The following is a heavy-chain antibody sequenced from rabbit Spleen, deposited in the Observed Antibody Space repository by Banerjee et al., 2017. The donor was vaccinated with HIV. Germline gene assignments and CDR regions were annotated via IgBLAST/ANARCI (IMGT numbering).Heavy chain of an antibody. D-gene: IGHD2-1*01. CDR3: ARDLPSVIGWNLNL. Sequence: QSLEESGGDLVKPGASLTLTCTASGFSFSSSDWIYWVRQAPGKGLEWIGYIDPVFGTTYYASWAKGRFTISKTSSTTVTLQMTSLTAADTATYFCARDLPSVIGWNLNLWGQGTLVTVS. J-gene: IGHJ4*01. V-gene: IGHV1S40*01. CDR1: GFSFSSSDW. CDR2: IDPVFGTT.